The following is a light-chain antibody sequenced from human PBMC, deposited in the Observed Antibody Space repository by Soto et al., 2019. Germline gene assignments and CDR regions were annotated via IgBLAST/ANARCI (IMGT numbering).Light chain of an antibody. V-gene: IGKV3-15*01. Sequence: EIVMTQSPATLSVSPGERATLSCRASQRVSSNLAWYQQNPGQAPRLLIYGASTRATGIPARFSGSGSGTEFTLTISSLQSEDFAVYYCQQDNNWPYTFGQGTKLEIK. J-gene: IGKJ2*01. CDR1: QRVSSN. CDR3: QQDNNWPYT. CDR2: GAS.